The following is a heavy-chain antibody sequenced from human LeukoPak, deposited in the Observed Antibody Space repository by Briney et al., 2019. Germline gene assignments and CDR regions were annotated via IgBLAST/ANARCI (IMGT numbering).Heavy chain of an antibody. D-gene: IGHD3-3*01. J-gene: IGHJ4*02. CDR2: IYYSGST. Sequence: SETLSLTCTVSGGSISSYYWSWIRQPPGKGLEWIGYIYYSGSTNYNPSLKSRVTISVDTSKNQFSLKLSSVTAADTAVYYCARVRAHRSDHGSYFDYWGQGTLVTVSS. V-gene: IGHV4-59*12. CDR3: ARVRAHRSDHGSYFDY. CDR1: GGSISSYY.